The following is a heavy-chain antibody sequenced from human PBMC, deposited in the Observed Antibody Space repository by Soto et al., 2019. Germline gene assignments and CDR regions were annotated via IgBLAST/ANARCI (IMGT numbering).Heavy chain of an antibody. CDR2: INHSGST. CDR1: GGSFSGYY. J-gene: IGHJ4*02. CDR3: ARGLKYRY. V-gene: IGHV4-34*01. Sequence: QVQLQQWGAGLLKPSETLSLTCAVYGGSFSGYYWSWIRQPPGKGLEWIGEINHSGSTNYNPSLKSRVTISVDTSENQFSLKLSSVTAADTAVYYCARGLKYRYWGQGTLVTVSS. D-gene: IGHD3-16*02.